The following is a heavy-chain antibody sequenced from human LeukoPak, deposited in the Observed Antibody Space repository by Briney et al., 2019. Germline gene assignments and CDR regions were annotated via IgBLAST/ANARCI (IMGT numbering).Heavy chain of an antibody. CDR2: IKPDGSEK. CDR3: ARVHMSATGAFDS. J-gene: IGHJ4*02. Sequence: GGSLRRSCAPSGFILSTYWMSWVRQAPGKVLEWVASIKPDGSEKQYVDSVKGRFTNSRDNAKNSLYLQMNSLRAEDTAVYYCARVHMSATGAFDSWGQGPLVTVSS. D-gene: IGHD7-27*01. V-gene: IGHV3-7*01. CDR1: GFILSTYW.